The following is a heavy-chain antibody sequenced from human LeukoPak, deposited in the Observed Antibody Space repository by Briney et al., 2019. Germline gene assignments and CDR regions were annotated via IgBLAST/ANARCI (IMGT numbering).Heavy chain of an antibody. CDR3: GIRGDGGFGEFFDY. D-gene: IGHD3-10*01. J-gene: IGHJ4*02. V-gene: IGHV4-39*01. Sequence: SETLSLTCTVSGGSISSSSYYWGWIRQPPGKGPEWIGSIYYSGSTYYNPSLKSRVTISVDTSKNQFSLKLSSVTAADTAVYYCGIRGDGGFGEFFDYWGQGTLVTVSS. CDR2: IYYSGST. CDR1: GGSISSSSYY.